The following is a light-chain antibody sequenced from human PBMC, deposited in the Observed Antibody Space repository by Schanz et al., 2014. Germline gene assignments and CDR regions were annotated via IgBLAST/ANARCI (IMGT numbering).Light chain of an antibody. CDR2: GAS. CDR1: QTVGSK. Sequence: EVVMTQSPATLSVSPGERATLSCRASQTVGSKLAWYQQRPGQPPRLLIYGASSRATGIPDRFSGSGSGTDFTLTISRLQPEDFATYYCQRYITYPALFGGGTKVEIK. J-gene: IGKJ4*01. CDR3: QRYITYPAL. V-gene: IGKV3D-15*01.